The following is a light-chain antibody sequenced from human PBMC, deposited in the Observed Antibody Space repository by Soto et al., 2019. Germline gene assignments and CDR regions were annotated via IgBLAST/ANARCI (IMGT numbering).Light chain of an antibody. CDR3: QQYGTSPT. CDR2: GAS. V-gene: IGKV3-20*01. CDR1: QSLITRY. Sequence: EIVLTQSPGTLSLFPGETATLSCRASQSLITRYLAWYQQKPGQAPRLLIYGASSRATGIPDRFSGSGSGKDFTLTISRLEPEDFAVYSCQQYGTSPTFGQGTRLEIK. J-gene: IGKJ5*01.